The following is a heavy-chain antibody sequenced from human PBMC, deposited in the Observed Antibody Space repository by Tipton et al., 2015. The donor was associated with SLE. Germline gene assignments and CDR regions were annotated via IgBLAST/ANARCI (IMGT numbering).Heavy chain of an antibody. CDR3: ARESRGSCNW. CDR1: GGTFSSYA. J-gene: IGHJ4*02. V-gene: IGHV3-23*01. Sequence: SGAEVKKPGASVKVSCKASGGTFSSYAMSWVRQAPGKGLEWVSAISGSGGSTYYADSVKGRFTISRDNAKNSLYLQMNSLRAEDTAVYYCARESRGSCNWWGQGTLVTVSS. D-gene: IGHD2-15*01. CDR2: ISGSGGST.